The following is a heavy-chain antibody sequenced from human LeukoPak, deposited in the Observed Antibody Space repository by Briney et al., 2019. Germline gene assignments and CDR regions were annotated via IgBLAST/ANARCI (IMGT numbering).Heavy chain of an antibody. J-gene: IGHJ3*02. V-gene: IGHV4-30-2*01. Sequence: SSETLSLTCAVSGGSISSGGYSWSWIRQPPGKGLEWIGYIYHSGSTYYNPSLKSRVTISVDRTKNQFSLKLSSVTAADTAVYYCARGLVVTKAFDIWGQGTMVTVSS. CDR1: GGSISSGGYS. CDR2: IYHSGST. CDR3: ARGLVVTKAFDI. D-gene: IGHD2-21*02.